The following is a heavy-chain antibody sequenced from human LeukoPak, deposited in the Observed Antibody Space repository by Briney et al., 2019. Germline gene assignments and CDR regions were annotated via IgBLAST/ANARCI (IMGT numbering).Heavy chain of an antibody. CDR1: RGSMDGVH. D-gene: IGHD3-16*01. Sequence: PSETLSLNCSVSRGSMDGVHWSWIRQSPGKGLEWIGYIYDTGKTTYSPSLKSRATISLDKSRSQVSLRLTSVTAADTAFYYCARYFYDTSARSRVYWYLDVWGRGALVTVSS. CDR2: IYDTGKT. V-gene: IGHV4-59*08. J-gene: IGHJ2*01. CDR3: ARYFYDTSARSRVYWYLDV.